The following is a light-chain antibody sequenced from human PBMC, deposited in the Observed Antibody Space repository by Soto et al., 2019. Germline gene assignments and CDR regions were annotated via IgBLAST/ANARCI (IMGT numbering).Light chain of an antibody. CDR3: TSYTSSSTYV. CDR1: SSDVGGYNY. V-gene: IGLV2-14*01. Sequence: QSALTQPASVSGSPGQSITISCTGTSSDVGGYNYVSWYQQHPGKAPKLLIYEVRHRPSGISDRVSGSKSGNTASLTISGLQAEDEADFYCTSYTSSSTYVFGTGTKVTVL. J-gene: IGLJ1*01. CDR2: EVR.